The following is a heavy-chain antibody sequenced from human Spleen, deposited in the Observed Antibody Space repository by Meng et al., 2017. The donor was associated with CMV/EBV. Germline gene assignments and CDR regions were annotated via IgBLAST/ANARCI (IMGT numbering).Heavy chain of an antibody. CDR1: GGSISSYTYF. D-gene: IGHD2-2*01. Sequence: GSLRLSCTVSGGSISSYTYFWGWIRQPPGKGLEWIGEINHSGITNYNPSLKSRVTISVDTSKDQFSLKLTSVTAADTAVFYCARGPPVVIPTAIVGGAFDIWGRGTLVTVSS. CDR3: ARGPPVVIPTAIVGGAFDI. J-gene: IGHJ3*02. CDR2: INHSGIT. V-gene: IGHV4-39*07.